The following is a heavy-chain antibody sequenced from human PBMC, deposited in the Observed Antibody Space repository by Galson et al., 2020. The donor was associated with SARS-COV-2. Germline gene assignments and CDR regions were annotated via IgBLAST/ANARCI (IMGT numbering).Heavy chain of an antibody. D-gene: IGHD6-13*01. CDR3: ARIRSSSFPYYYYYGMDV. V-gene: IGHV2-70*01. Sequence: SGPTLVKPTQTLTLTCTFSGFSLSTSGMCVSWIRQPPGKALEWLALIDWDDDKYYSTSLKTRLTISKDTSKNQVVLTMTNMDPVDTATYYGARIRSSSFPYYYYYGMDVWGQGTTVTVSS. CDR1: GFSLSTSGMC. CDR2: IDWDDDK. J-gene: IGHJ6*02.